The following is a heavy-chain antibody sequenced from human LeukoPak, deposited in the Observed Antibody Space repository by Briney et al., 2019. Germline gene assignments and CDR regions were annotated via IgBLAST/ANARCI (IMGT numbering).Heavy chain of an antibody. V-gene: IGHV3-23*01. J-gene: IGHJ4*02. CDR1: GFTFSSYA. CDR2: ISGSGGST. CDR3: AKVGSYDSSGCFDY. D-gene: IGHD3-22*01. Sequence: PGGSLRLSCAASGFTFSSYAMSWVRQAPGKGLEWVSAISGSGGSTYYADSVKGRFTISRDSSKNTLYLQMNSLRAEDTAVYYCAKVGSYDSSGCFDYWGQGTLVTVSS.